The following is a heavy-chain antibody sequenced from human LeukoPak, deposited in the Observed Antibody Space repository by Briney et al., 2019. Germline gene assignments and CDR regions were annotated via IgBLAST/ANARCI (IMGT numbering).Heavy chain of an antibody. CDR1: EFTFDDYA. J-gene: IGHJ6*03. CDR3: AKGLARQQLVRFSYYYYYMDV. Sequence: GGSLRLSCAASEFTFDDYAMHWVRQAPGKGLEWVSLISWDGGSTYYADSVKGRFTISRDNSKNSLYLQMNSLRAEDTALYYCAKGLARQQLVRFSYYYYYMDVWGKGTTVTVSS. D-gene: IGHD6-13*01. CDR2: ISWDGGST. V-gene: IGHV3-43D*04.